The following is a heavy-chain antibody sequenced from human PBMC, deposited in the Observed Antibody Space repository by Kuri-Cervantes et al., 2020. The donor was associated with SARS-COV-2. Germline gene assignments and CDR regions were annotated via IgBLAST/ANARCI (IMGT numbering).Heavy chain of an antibody. V-gene: IGHV3-49*04. J-gene: IGHJ4*02. CDR1: GFSFREYG. CDR2: IRSKAYGGTT. D-gene: IGHD3-3*01. CDR3: TRLDFWSEYYFDY. Sequence: GESLKISCAASGFSFREYGMTWVRHAPGTGLEWVGFIRSKAYGGTTEYAASVKGRFTISRDDSKSIAYLQMNSLKTEDTAVYYCTRLDFWSEYYFDYWGQGTLVTVSS.